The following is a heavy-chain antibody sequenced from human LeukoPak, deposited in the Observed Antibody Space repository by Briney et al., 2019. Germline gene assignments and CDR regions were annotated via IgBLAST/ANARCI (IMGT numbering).Heavy chain of an antibody. J-gene: IGHJ4*02. CDR1: SFSFTTDYY. D-gene: IGHD3-3*01. CDR3: SGERAGTIVDF. CDR2: VFRTGGT. Sequence: SETLPLTCTVSSFSFTTDYYWGWTRQPPGKGLEWIGSVFRTGGTYYNPSLRNRVSISLDMSKNQFSLSLHSVTAADTAVYYCSGERAGTIVDFWGRGTLVTVSS. V-gene: IGHV4-38-2*02.